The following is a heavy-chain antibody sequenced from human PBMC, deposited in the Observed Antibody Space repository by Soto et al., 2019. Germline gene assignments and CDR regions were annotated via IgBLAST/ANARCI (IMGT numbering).Heavy chain of an antibody. V-gene: IGHV1-24*01. CDR1: GYTLTELS. CDR3: AAAKMVAAAGRGLVNYYYYGMDV. Sequence: ASVKVSCKVSGYTLTELSMHWVRQAPGKGLEWMGGFDPEDGETIYAQKFQGRVTMTEDTSTDTAYMELSSLRSEDTAVYYGAAAKMVAAAGRGLVNYYYYGMDVWGQRHTVTV. CDR2: FDPEDGET. D-gene: IGHD6-13*01. J-gene: IGHJ6*02.